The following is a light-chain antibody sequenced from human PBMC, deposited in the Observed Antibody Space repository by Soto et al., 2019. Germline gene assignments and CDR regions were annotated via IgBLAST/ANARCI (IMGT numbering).Light chain of an antibody. CDR3: LKDYNYPRT. Sequence: AGHMTQSPSSLSSSVGDRGTITCLASQAIRSDLGWYQMKPGKVPKLLIYAASTLKSGVPSRFIGRGYGTDFTLTISSLPPEHIATYYCLKDYNYPRTCGQGPKVEI. V-gene: IGKV1-6*01. CDR1: QAIRSD. CDR2: AAS. J-gene: IGKJ1*01.